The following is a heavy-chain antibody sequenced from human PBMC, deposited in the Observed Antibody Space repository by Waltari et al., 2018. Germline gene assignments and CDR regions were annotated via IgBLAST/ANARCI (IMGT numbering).Heavy chain of an antibody. Sequence: EVQLLESGGGLVQPGGSLRLSCAASGFTFSSYAMSWVRQAPGKGLEWVSAISGRGGSTYHADSVKGRFTISRDNSKNTLYLQMNSLRAEDTAVYYCAKDLYAYYYDSSGYYVNWGQGTLVTVSS. CDR1: GFTFSSYA. D-gene: IGHD3-22*01. CDR2: ISGRGGST. CDR3: AKDLYAYYYDSSGYYVN. J-gene: IGHJ4*02. V-gene: IGHV3-23*01.